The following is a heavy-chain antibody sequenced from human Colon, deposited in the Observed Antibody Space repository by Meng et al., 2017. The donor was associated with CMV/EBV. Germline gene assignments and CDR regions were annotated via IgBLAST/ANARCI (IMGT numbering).Heavy chain of an antibody. CDR3: ARGYDFWSGYYGMDV. Sequence: GESLKISCAASGFTVSSNYMSWVRQAPGKGLEWVSVIYSGGSTYHADSVKGRFTISRDNSKNTLYLQMNSLRAEDTAVYYCARGYDFWSGYYGMDVWGQGTTVTVSS. CDR2: IYSGGST. D-gene: IGHD3-3*01. V-gene: IGHV3-66*02. CDR1: GFTVSSNY. J-gene: IGHJ6*02.